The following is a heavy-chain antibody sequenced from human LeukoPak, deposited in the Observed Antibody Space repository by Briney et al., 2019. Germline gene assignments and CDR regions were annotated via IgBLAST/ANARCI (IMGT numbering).Heavy chain of an antibody. D-gene: IGHD3-10*01. J-gene: IGHJ4*02. CDR1: GFTFSSYG. CDR2: ISYDGSNK. V-gene: IGHV3-30*18. CDR3: AKVLSLLWFGELLRPPVDPTFDY. Sequence: GGSLRLSCAASGFTFSSYGMHWVRQAPGKGLEWVAVISYDGSNKYYADSVKGRFTISRDNSKNTLYLQMNSLRAEDTAVYYCAKVLSLLWFGELLRPPVDPTFDYWGQGTLVTVSS.